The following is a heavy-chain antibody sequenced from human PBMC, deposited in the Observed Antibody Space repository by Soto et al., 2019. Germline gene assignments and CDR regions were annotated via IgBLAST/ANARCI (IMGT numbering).Heavy chain of an antibody. D-gene: IGHD4-17*01. CDR3: AKERATTTAFDY. J-gene: IGHJ4*02. V-gene: IGHV3-23*01. CDR1: GFNFSRDG. CDR2: VTDNGRST. Sequence: GGSLSLSCAASGFNFSRDGMSWVRQAPGKGLEWVSLVTDNGRSTYYADSVKGRFTISRDNTKNTLFLQMNSLRAEDTAVYYCAKERATTTAFDYWGQGALVTVSS.